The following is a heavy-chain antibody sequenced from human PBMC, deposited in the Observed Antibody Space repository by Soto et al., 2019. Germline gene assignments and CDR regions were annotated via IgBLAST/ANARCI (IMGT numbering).Heavy chain of an antibody. CDR3: ARDSRYSRSWYNFDY. CDR1: GFTFSSYA. Sequence: GGSLRLSCAASGFTFSSYAMHWVRQAPGKGLEWVAVISYDGSNKYYADSVKGRFTISRDNSKNTLYLQMNSLRAEDTAVYYCARDSRYSRSWYNFDYWGQGTLVTVSS. D-gene: IGHD6-13*01. CDR2: ISYDGSNK. V-gene: IGHV3-30-3*01. J-gene: IGHJ4*02.